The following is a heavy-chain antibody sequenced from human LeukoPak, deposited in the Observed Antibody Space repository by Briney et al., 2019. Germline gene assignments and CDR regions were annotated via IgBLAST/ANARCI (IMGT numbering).Heavy chain of an antibody. Sequence: GASVKVSCKVSGYTLTELSMHWVRQAPGKGLEWMGGFDPEDGETIYAQKFQGRVTMTEDTSTDTAYMELSSLRSEDTAVYYCATTTPRPAAIGYWGQGTLVTVSS. CDR2: FDPEDGET. D-gene: IGHD2-2*02. CDR1: GYTLTELS. J-gene: IGHJ4*02. V-gene: IGHV1-24*01. CDR3: ATTTPRPAAIGY.